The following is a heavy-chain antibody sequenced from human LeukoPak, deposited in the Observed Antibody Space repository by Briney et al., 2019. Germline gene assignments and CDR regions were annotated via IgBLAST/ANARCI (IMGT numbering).Heavy chain of an antibody. CDR2: INHSGST. CDR1: GGSFSGCY. CDR3: ARGPPSYYGSGSYYGWFDP. V-gene: IGHV4-34*01. J-gene: IGHJ5*02. Sequence: SETLSLTCAVYGGSFSGCYWSWIRQPPGKGLEWIGEINHSGSTNYNPSLKSRVTISVDTSKNQFSLKLSSVAAADTAVYYCARGPPSYYGSGSYYGWFDPWGQGTLVTVSS. D-gene: IGHD3-10*01.